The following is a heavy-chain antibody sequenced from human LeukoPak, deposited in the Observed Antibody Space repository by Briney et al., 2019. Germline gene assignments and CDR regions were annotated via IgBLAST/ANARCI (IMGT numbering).Heavy chain of an antibody. J-gene: IGHJ4*02. CDR3: AARPSSLPYYFDY. Sequence: GASVKLSCKPSGYTFTSYGISWVRQAPGQGLEWMGWISAYNGNTNYAQKLQGRVTMTTDTSTSTAYMELRSLRSDDTAVYYCAARPSSLPYYFDYWGQGTLVAVSS. CDR2: ISAYNGNT. CDR1: GYTFTSYG. V-gene: IGHV1-18*01.